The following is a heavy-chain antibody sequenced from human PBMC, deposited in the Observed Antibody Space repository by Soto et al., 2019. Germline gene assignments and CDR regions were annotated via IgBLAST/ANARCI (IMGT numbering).Heavy chain of an antibody. CDR2: IYYSGST. Sequence: SETLSLTCTVSGGSISSGGYYWSWIRQHPGKGLEWIGYIYYSGSTYYNPSLKSRVTISVDTSKNQFSLKLSSVTAADTAVYYCARVVIAAAGRSNWFDPWGQGTLVTVSS. V-gene: IGHV4-31*03. J-gene: IGHJ5*02. D-gene: IGHD6-13*01. CDR1: GGSISSGGYY. CDR3: ARVVIAAAGRSNWFDP.